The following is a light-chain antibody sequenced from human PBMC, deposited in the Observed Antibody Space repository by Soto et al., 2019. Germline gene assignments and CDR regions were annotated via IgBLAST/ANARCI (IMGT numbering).Light chain of an antibody. J-gene: IGKJ1*01. Sequence: EIVMTLSPATLSVSPGERATLSCRASQSVSSYLAWYQQKPGQAPRLLIYGVSNRPTGIPDRFSGSGSGTDFTLTISRLEPEDFAVYYCQQYASSRTFGQGTKVDIK. CDR3: QQYASSRT. V-gene: IGKV3-20*01. CDR2: GVS. CDR1: QSVSSY.